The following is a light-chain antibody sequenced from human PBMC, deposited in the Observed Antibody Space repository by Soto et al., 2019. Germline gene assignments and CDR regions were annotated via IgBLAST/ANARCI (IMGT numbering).Light chain of an antibody. V-gene: IGKV3-15*01. CDR2: GAS. CDR1: QSVGTT. J-gene: IGKJ4*02. Sequence: EIFMTQSPATLSVSPGEKVILSCRASQSVGTTLAWDQQKPGQAPSLLIRGASTRATGVPARFSGSGSGTEFTLTISSLQSEDFAIYYCQQYSASPTFGGGTTLEIK. CDR3: QQYSASPT.